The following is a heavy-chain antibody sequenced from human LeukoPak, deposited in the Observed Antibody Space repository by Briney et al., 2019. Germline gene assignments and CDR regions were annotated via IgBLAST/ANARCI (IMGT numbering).Heavy chain of an antibody. V-gene: IGHV3-23*01. CDR1: GFTFSSYA. CDR2: ISGSGGST. D-gene: IGHD3-22*01. Sequence: GGSLRLSCAASGFTFSSYAMSWVRQAPGKGLEWVSAISGSGGSTYYADSVKGRFTISRDNSKNTLYLQMNSLSAEDTAVFYGAKGGYYDSSGYSPIYYYYMDVGGKGTTATVSS. CDR3: AKGGYYDSSGYSPIYYYYMDV. J-gene: IGHJ6*03.